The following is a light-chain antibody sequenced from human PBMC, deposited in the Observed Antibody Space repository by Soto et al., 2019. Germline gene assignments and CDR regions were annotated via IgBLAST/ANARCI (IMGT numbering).Light chain of an antibody. Sequence: DIQLTQSPSTLSASVGDRVTITCRASQRLSTWLAWFQQKPGKTPKLLIYDASTLESGVPSRFSGSGSGTEFTLTINGLQPDDFATYYCQQYDDYWSFGPGTKVEVK. V-gene: IGKV1-5*01. CDR2: DAS. CDR3: QQYDDYWS. CDR1: QRLSTW. J-gene: IGKJ1*01.